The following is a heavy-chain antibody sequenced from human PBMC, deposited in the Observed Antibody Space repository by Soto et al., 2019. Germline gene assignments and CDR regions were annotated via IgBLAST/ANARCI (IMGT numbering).Heavy chain of an antibody. V-gene: IGHV3-23*01. J-gene: IGHJ4*02. CDR2: ISGSGGET. Sequence: GGSLRLSCAASGFTFSSYAMRWVRQAPGTGLEWVSKISGSGGETYYADSVKGRFTISRDNSKNTLFLQMNSLRADDTAVYYCAKDPPPPGKYFEYWGQGILVTVSS. CDR3: AKDPPPPGKYFEY. D-gene: IGHD6-6*01. CDR1: GFTFSSYA.